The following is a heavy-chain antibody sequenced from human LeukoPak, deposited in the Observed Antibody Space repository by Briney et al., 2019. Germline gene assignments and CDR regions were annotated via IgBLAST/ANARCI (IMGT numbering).Heavy chain of an antibody. J-gene: IGHJ5*02. Sequence: PSETLSLTCTVSRGSISRSGYYWGWVRQPPGKGLEWIASISYSGSTYYIPSLKSRVTISIDTSKNEFSLKLSSVTAADTAVYYCARHDFDYTNYNWFDPWGQGTLVIVSS. CDR2: ISYSGST. CDR1: RGSISRSGYY. V-gene: IGHV4-39*01. D-gene: IGHD4-11*01. CDR3: ARHDFDYTNYNWFDP.